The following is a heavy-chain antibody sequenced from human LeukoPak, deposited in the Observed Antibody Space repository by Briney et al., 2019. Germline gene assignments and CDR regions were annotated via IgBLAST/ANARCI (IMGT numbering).Heavy chain of an antibody. J-gene: IGHJ5*02. CDR2: ISSSSDYI. D-gene: IGHD2/OR15-2a*01. CDR3: VRTPNSADFPNWCDP. Sequence: PGGSLRLSCAASGFTFSSSTMNWVRRAPGKGLEWVSSISSSSDYIYYADPVKGRFTISRDNAKNSLYLQMNSLRAEDTAVYYCVRTPNSADFPNWCDPWGQGTLVTVSS. V-gene: IGHV3-21*01. CDR1: GFTFSSST.